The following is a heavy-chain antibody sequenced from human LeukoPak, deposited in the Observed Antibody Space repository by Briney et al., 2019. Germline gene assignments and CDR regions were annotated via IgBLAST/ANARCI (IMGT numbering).Heavy chain of an antibody. Sequence: GESLKISCQGSGYTFTSYWIGWVRQLPGKGLEWMGIIYPGDSDTRYSPSFQGQVTISADKSISTAYLQWSSLKASDTAMYYCARQQLRLNWFDPWGQGTLVTVSS. J-gene: IGHJ5*02. V-gene: IGHV5-51*01. CDR2: IYPGDSDT. CDR1: GYTFTSYW. D-gene: IGHD6-6*01. CDR3: ARQQLRLNWFDP.